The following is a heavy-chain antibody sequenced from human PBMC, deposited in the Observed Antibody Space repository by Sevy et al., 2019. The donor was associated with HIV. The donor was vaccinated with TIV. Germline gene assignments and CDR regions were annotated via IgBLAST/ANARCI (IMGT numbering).Heavy chain of an antibody. J-gene: IGHJ3*02. CDR2: IKSKTDGGTT. CDR3: TTDPARMGYLDAFDI. V-gene: IGHV3-15*01. D-gene: IGHD2-15*01. CDR1: GFTFVNAW. Sequence: GGSRKLSCAPSGFTFVNAWMSWVRQAPGKGREWVGRIKSKTDGGTTDSAAPVKGRFTISRDDSKNTLYLQMNSLKTEDTAVYYCTTDPARMGYLDAFDIWGQGTMVTVSS.